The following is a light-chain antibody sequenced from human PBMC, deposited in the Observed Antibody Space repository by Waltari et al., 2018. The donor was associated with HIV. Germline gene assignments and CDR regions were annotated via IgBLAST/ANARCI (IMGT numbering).Light chain of an antibody. J-gene: IGLJ2*01. CDR1: SSNIGSNT. Sequence: QSVLTQPPSASGTPGQRGTISCSGSSSNIGSNTVNWYQQLPGTATKLLIYSNNERPSGLPDRFSGAKSGSSASLAISGLQSEDEADYYCAAWDDSLNGVVFGGGTKLTVL. CDR2: SNN. V-gene: IGLV1-44*01. CDR3: AAWDDSLNGVV.